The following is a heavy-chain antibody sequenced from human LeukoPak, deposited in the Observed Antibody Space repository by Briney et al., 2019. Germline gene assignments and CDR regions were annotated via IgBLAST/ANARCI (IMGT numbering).Heavy chain of an antibody. CDR1: GFTFSSYG. CDR3: ATDWGHSGCRD. J-gene: IGHJ4*02. CDR2: ISYDGSNK. Sequence: GGSLRLSCAASGFTFSSYGMHWVRQAPGKGLEWVAVISYDGSNKYYADSVRGRFTISRDNSKNTLYLQINNLRPDDTAVYYCATDWGHSGCRDWGQGTLLTVSS. D-gene: IGHD5-12*01. V-gene: IGHV3-30*03.